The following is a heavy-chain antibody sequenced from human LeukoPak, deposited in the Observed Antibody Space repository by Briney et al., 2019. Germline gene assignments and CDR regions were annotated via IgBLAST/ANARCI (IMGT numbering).Heavy chain of an antibody. CDR1: GFTFSRYA. CDR2: ISGSGGST. J-gene: IGHJ4*02. D-gene: IGHD2-15*01. CDR3: AKDWRRDCSGGSCYFDY. V-gene: IGHV3-23*01. Sequence: PGGSLRLSCAASGFTFSRYAMSWVRQAPGKGLEWVSAISGSGGSTYYADSVKGRFTISRDNSKNTLYLQMNSLRAEDTAVYYCAKDWRRDCSGGSCYFDYWGQGTLVTVSS.